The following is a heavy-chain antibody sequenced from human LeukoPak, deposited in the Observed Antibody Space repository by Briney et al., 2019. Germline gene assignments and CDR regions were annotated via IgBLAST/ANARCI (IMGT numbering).Heavy chain of an antibody. V-gene: IGHV3-74*01. CDR2: INSDGSIT. Sequence: PGGSLRLSCAASGFTFGNYWMHWVRQAPGKGLVWVSRINSDGSITSYADSVKGRFTISRDNAKNTLYLQMNSLRAEDTAVYYCAKPGTHVGVFDYWGQGTLVTVSS. CDR3: AKPGTHVGVFDY. CDR1: GFTFGNYW. J-gene: IGHJ4*02. D-gene: IGHD1-1*01.